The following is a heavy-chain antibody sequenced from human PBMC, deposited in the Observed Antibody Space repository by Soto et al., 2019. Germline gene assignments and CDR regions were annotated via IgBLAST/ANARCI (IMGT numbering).Heavy chain of an antibody. CDR3: ARHGMGYRGSYYFDY. J-gene: IGHJ4*02. D-gene: IGHD1-1*01. CDR1: GYSFTSYW. CDR2: IYPGDSDT. Sequence: GEPLKISCKGSGYSFTSYWIGWGRQMPGKVLEWMGIIYPGDSDTRYSPSFQGQVTISADKSISTAYLQWSSLKASDTAMYYCARHGMGYRGSYYFDYWGQGXLVTVSS. V-gene: IGHV5-51*01.